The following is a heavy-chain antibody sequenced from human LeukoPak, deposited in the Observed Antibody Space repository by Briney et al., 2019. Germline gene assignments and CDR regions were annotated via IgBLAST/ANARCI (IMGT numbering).Heavy chain of an antibody. CDR3: ARGPHYDFWSGYWFDP. D-gene: IGHD3-3*01. V-gene: IGHV4-4*07. CDR1: GGSISSYY. CDR2: IYTSGST. Sequence: SETLSLTCTVSGGSISSYYWSWIRQPAGKGLEWIGRIYTSGSTNYDPSLKSRVTMSVDTSKNQFSLKLSSVTAADTAVYYCARGPHYDFWSGYWFDPWGQGTLVTVSS. J-gene: IGHJ5*02.